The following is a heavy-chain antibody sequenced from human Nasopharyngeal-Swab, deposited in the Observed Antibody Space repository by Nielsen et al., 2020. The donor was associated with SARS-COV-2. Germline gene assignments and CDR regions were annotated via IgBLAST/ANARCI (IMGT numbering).Heavy chain of an antibody. J-gene: IGHJ4*02. CDR2: INHSGST. D-gene: IGHD2-2*01. Sequence: RQAPGKGLEWIGEINHSGSTNYNPSLKSRVTISVDTSKNQFSLKLSSVTAADTAVYYCARGRDIVVVPAAGVAFDYWGQGTLVTVSP. V-gene: IGHV4-34*01. CDR3: ARGRDIVVVPAAGVAFDY.